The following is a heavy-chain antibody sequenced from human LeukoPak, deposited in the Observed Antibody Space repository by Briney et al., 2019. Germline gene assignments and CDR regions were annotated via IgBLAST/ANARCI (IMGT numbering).Heavy chain of an antibody. V-gene: IGHV4-61*02. D-gene: IGHD2-8*01. Sequence: PSETLSLNGTGSGGSISTGSYYWSWIRQPAGRVLEWIGRIYTSGSTNYNPSLKSLVTISFDTSKNQFSLKLSSVTAADTAVYYCASTNIVLMVYALNNDAFDIWGQGTMVTVSS. CDR3: ASTNIVLMVYALNNDAFDI. CDR2: IYTSGST. J-gene: IGHJ3*02. CDR1: GGSISTGSYY.